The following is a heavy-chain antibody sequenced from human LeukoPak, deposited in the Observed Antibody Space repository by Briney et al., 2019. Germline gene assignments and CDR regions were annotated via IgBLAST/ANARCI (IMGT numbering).Heavy chain of an antibody. CDR2: IWFGEGSQ. V-gene: IGHV3-33*08. Sequence: QAGGSLRLSCAASGFSFSNSGMHWVRQAPGKGLEWVAGIWFGEGSQYYADSVKGRFIISRDNSKNTLFLEMNSLRAEDTAVYYCARGVGPSYNDFSSGYYTELDYWGQGTLVAVSS. CDR3: ARGVGPSYNDFSSGYYTELDY. J-gene: IGHJ4*02. D-gene: IGHD3-3*01. CDR1: GFSFSNSG.